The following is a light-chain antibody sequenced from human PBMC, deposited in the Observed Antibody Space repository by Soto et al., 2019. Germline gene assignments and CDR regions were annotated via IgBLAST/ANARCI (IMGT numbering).Light chain of an antibody. Sequence: QSALTQPASVSGSPGQSITISCAGTSSDVGGYNYVSWYQQHPGKVPRLIISDVNKRPSGVSDRFSGSKSGNTASLTISGLQAEDVADYYYASFTRTVTVVHGGGTKLTVL. CDR3: ASFTRTVTVV. J-gene: IGLJ2*01. CDR1: SSDVGGYNY. CDR2: DVN. V-gene: IGLV2-14*03.